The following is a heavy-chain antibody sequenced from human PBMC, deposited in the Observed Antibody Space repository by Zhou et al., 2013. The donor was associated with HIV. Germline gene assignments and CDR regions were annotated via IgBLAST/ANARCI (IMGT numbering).Heavy chain of an antibody. V-gene: IGHV1-46*01. D-gene: IGHD5-12*01. CDR2: INPLSGTI. Sequence: QVQLVQSESEVKWPGASVRISCKTSGYTFTKYLIHWIRQAPGQGPEVMGIINPLSGTITYAEKFRAKAIMTRDTATTTVFLFLPRLTSADTALYYCASPKGGRHGYNSEDYFDYWGREPWSPSPQ. J-gene: IGHJ4*02. CDR3: ASPKGGRHGYNSEDYFDY. CDR1: GYTFTKYL.